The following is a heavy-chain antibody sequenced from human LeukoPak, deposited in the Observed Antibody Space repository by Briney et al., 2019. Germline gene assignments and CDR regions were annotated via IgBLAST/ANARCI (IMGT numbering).Heavy chain of an antibody. Sequence: PGGSLRLSCAASGFTLSSYAMHWVRQAPGKGLEWVAVISYDGSNKYYADSVKGRFTISRDNSKNTLYLQMNSLRAEDTAVYYCARDLGVLRYFDWLFYFDYWGQGTLVTVSS. CDR2: ISYDGSNK. CDR3: ARDLGVLRYFDWLFYFDY. CDR1: GFTLSSYA. D-gene: IGHD3-9*01. V-gene: IGHV3-30*04. J-gene: IGHJ4*02.